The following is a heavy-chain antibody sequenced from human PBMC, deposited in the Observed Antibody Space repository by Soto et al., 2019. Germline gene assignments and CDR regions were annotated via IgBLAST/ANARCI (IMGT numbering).Heavy chain of an antibody. Sequence: GASVKVSCKTSGCTFSAYSINWVRQAPGQGLEWMAWISTYSGNTHYAERVQGRVTVTLDKSARTAFMEMRGLTSDDTAVYFCARDNGYYDIWGQGTLVTVSS. J-gene: IGHJ4*02. CDR3: ARDNGYYDI. CDR1: GCTFSAYS. D-gene: IGHD3-16*01. V-gene: IGHV1-18*04. CDR2: ISTYSGNT.